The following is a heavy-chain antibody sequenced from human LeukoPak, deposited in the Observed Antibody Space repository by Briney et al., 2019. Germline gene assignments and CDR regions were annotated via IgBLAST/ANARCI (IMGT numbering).Heavy chain of an antibody. CDR3: ARLFSRGWPYYYGLGA. J-gene: IGHJ6*02. D-gene: IGHD6-19*01. V-gene: IGHV4-39*01. CDR2: VYYGGDA. CDR1: GGSIDSSGSY. Sequence: SETLSLTCTVSGGSIDSSGSYWGWIRQPPGKGLEWIGCVYYGGDAYYNPSLKSRVTISADLSKNQFSLSLISVTAADTALYYCARLFSRGWPYYYGLGAWGQGTTVAVSS.